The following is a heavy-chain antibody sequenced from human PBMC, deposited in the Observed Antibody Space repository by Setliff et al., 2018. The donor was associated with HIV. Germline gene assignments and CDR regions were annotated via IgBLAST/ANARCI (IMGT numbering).Heavy chain of an antibody. CDR1: GSTFTGYG. J-gene: IGHJ4*02. Sequence: ASVKVSCKASGSTFTGYGISWVRQAPGQGLEWMGIINPSGGSTNYAQKFQGRVTMTRDTSTSTVYMELSSLRSEDTAVYYCARGAYYYDSSGYYPLYFDYWGQGTLVTVSS. CDR2: INPSGGST. V-gene: IGHV1-46*01. D-gene: IGHD3-22*01. CDR3: ARGAYYYDSSGYYPLYFDY.